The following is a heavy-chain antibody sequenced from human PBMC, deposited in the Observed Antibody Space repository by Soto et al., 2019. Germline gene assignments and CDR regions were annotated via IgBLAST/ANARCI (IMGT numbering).Heavy chain of an antibody. CDR2: FYYSGST. Sequence: PSETLSLTCTVSGGSISSSSYSWGWIRQPPGKGPEWIGTFYYSGSTYYNPSLKSRVTISVDTSKNQFFLKLSSVTAADTAVYYCVRLHGYCINTSCSGHYALDVRGQGTTVT. D-gene: IGHD2-2*01. CDR3: VRLHGYCINTSCSGHYALDV. J-gene: IGHJ6*02. V-gene: IGHV4-39*01. CDR1: GGSISSSSYS.